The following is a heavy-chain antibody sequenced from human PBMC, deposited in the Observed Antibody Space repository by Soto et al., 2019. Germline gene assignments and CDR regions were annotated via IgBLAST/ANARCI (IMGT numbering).Heavy chain of an antibody. CDR2: MHHGGTT. CDR1: GYSISNDYY. CDR3: ARDFGNYVATIYFDN. D-gene: IGHD5-12*01. J-gene: IGHJ4*02. V-gene: IGHV4-38-2*02. Sequence: PSETLSLTCAVSGYSISNDYYWGWIRQTPGKGLEWIGAMHHGGTTYYNPSLKSRVTMSVDTSKNQLSLKLRSVTAADTAINYCARDFGNYVATIYFDNWGQGTQVTVSS.